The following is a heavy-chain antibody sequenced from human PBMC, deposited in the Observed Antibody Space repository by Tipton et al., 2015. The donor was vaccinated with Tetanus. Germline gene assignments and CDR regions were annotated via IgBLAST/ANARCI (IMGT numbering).Heavy chain of an antibody. CDR3: ARDQARGARGWNYFDY. J-gene: IGHJ4*02. V-gene: IGHV4-31*03. CDR2: IYYSGST. D-gene: IGHD1-26*01. Sequence: TLSLTCNVSGGSITSSSYYWSWIRQHPGKGLEWIGDIYYSGSTYYNPSLKSRVTISVDTSKNQFSLKLNSVTAADTAVYYCARDQARGARGWNYFDYWGQGTLVTVSS. CDR1: GGSITSSSYY.